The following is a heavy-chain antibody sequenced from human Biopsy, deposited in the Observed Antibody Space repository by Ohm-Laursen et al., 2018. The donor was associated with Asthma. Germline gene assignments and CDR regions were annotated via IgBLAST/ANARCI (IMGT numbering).Heavy chain of an antibody. CDR1: GDSFSNYA. V-gene: IGHV1-69*01. D-gene: IGHD5-12*01. J-gene: IGHJ6*02. CDR3: ARGYSGSDRIVYYYSGLEV. Sequence: SSVKASCKASGDSFSNYAISWVRQAPGQGLEWMGGLIPVLGTPDHAQMFEGRVTITADESTSTAYMELSSLSSEDTAVYYCARGYSGSDRIVYYYSGLEVWGQGTTATV. CDR2: LIPVLGTP.